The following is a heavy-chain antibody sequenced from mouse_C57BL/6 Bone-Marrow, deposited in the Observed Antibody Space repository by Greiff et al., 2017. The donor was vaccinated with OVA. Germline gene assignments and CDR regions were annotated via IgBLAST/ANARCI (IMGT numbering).Heavy chain of an antibody. CDR2: IYPGSGST. CDR3: AREGSYYPYYAMDY. CDR1: GYTFTSYW. J-gene: IGHJ4*01. D-gene: IGHD2-10*01. Sequence: QVQLQQPGAELVKPGASVKMSCKASGYTFTSYWITWVKQRPGQGLEWIGDIYPGSGSTNYNEKFKSKATLTVDTSSSTAYMQLSSLTSEDSAVYYCAREGSYYPYYAMDYWGQGTSVTVPS. V-gene: IGHV1-55*01.